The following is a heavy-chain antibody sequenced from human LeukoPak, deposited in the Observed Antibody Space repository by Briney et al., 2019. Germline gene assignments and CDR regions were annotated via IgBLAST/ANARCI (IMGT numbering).Heavy chain of an antibody. D-gene: IGHD6-6*01. CDR3: ARLTYSTSPTPFDY. J-gene: IGHJ4*02. V-gene: IGHV3-48*01. Sequence: PGGSLRLSCAASGFTSSIYTIYWVRQAPGKGLECVSYISSSGTAMDYADSVKGRFTISRDNAKNSLYLQMNNLRAEDTAVYYCARLTYSTSPTPFDYWGQGTLVTVSS. CDR2: ISSSGTAM. CDR1: GFTSSIYT.